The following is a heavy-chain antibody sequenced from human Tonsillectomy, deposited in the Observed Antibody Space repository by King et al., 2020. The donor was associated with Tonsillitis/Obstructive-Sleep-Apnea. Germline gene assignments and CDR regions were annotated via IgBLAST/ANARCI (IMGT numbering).Heavy chain of an antibody. D-gene: IGHD2-2*02. CDR1: GGSFSGYY. V-gene: IGHV4-34*01. J-gene: IGHJ5*02. CDR3: ATLLGYCSSTSCYRSYNWFDP. CDR2: INHSGST. Sequence: VQLQQWGAGLLKPSETLSLTCAVYGGSFSGYYWSWIRQPPGKGLEWIGEINHSGSTNYNPSLKSRVTISVDTPKNQFSLKLSAVTAADTAVYYCATLLGYCSSTSCYRSYNWFDPWGQGTLVTVSS.